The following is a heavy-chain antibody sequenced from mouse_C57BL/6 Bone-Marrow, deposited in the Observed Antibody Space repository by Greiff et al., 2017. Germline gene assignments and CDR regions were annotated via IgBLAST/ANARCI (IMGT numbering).Heavy chain of an antibody. CDR2: IDPNSGGT. D-gene: IGHD1-2*01. CDR3: ARERYYGYYFDY. CDR1: GYTFTSYW. V-gene: IGHV1-72*01. Sequence: QVQLKQPGAELVKPGASVKLSCKASGYTFTSYWMHWVKQRPGRGLEWIGRIDPNSGGTKYNEKFKSKATLTVDKPSSTAYMQLSSLTSEDSAVYYCARERYYGYYFDYWGQGTTLTVSS. J-gene: IGHJ2*01.